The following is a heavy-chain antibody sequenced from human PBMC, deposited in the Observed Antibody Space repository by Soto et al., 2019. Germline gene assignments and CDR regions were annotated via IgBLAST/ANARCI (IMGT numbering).Heavy chain of an antibody. D-gene: IGHD2-2*01. J-gene: IGHJ6*02. CDR2: ISATGGSI. CDR1: GFTVSNYA. Sequence: EVQLLESGGNLVHPGGSLRLSCAVSGFTVSNYAMSWVRQAPGKGLEWVSGISATGGSIYYADSVRGRFTVSRDNSKNTLFLQGTSLRAEDTPIYSWASRGGASPLNYSYYYALDVGGQGTTVTVSS. V-gene: IGHV3-23*01. CDR3: ASRGGASPLNYSYYYALDV.